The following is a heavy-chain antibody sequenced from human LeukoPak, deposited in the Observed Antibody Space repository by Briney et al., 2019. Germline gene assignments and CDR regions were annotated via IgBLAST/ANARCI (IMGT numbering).Heavy chain of an antibody. CDR2: IDHSGTT. Sequence: PSETLSLTCAVSGYSISSGYYWTWIRPPPGKGLDYIGSIDHSGTTYYNPSLMRRVTISVDTTQNHFSLRLKSVTAADTAVYYCAREREYYYIDVWGEGTTVSVSS. CDR1: GYSISSGYY. V-gene: IGHV4-38-2*02. D-gene: IGHD1-26*01. CDR3: AREREYYYIDV. J-gene: IGHJ6*03.